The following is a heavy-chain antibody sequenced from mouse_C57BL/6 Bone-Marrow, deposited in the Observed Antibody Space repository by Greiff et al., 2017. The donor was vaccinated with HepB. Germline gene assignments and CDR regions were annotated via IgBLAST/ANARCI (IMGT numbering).Heavy chain of an antibody. CDR3: ARGYYGSEDAMDY. CDR2: ISSGSSTI. Sequence: EVKLMESGGGLVKPGGSLKLSCAASGFTFSDYGMHWVRQAPEKGLEWVAYISSGSSTIYYADTVKGRFTISRDNAKNTLFLQMTSLRSEDTAMYYCARGYYGSEDAMDYWGQGTSVTVSS. J-gene: IGHJ4*01. CDR1: GFTFSDYG. V-gene: IGHV5-17*01. D-gene: IGHD1-1*01.